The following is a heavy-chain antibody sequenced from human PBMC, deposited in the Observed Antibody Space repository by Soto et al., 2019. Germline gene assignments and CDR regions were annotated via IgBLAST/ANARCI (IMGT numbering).Heavy chain of an antibody. Sequence: ASETLCLTCTVSGGSISSYYWLWIRQPPGKGLEWIGYIYYSGSTNYNPSLKSRVTISVDTSKNQFSLKLSSVTAADTAVYYCARARGGITGTVTVRDDWGQGSVVTVS. CDR2: IYYSGST. J-gene: IGHJ4*02. CDR3: ARARGGITGTVTVRDD. D-gene: IGHD1-20*01. V-gene: IGHV4-59*01. CDR1: GGSISSYY.